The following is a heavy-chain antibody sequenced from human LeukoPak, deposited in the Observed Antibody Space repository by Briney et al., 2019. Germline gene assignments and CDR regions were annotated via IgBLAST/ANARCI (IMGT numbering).Heavy chain of an antibody. V-gene: IGHV4-59*08. Sequence: SETLSLTCTVSGGSISSHYWSWIRQPPGKGLEWIGYIYYSGSTNYNPSLKSRVTISVDTSKNQFSLKLSSVTAADTAVYYCARAYSYYYYGMDVWGQGTTVTVSS. D-gene: IGHD3-16*01. J-gene: IGHJ6*02. CDR3: ARAYSYYYYGMDV. CDR2: IYYSGST. CDR1: GGSISSHY.